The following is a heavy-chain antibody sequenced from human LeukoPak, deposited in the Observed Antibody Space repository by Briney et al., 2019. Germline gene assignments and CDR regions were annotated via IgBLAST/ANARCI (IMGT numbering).Heavy chain of an antibody. CDR1: AGSITNYF. J-gene: IGHJ4*02. Sequence: SETLSLTCTVSAGSITNYFWSWIRQPPGKGLEWIGYVYYSGTANYNPSLKGRVTISLDTSKNQFSLNLNSVTAADTAMYYCARALTARGSYDYWGQGTLVTVYS. CDR3: ARALTARGSYDY. V-gene: IGHV4-59*01. CDR2: VYYSGTA. D-gene: IGHD3-10*01.